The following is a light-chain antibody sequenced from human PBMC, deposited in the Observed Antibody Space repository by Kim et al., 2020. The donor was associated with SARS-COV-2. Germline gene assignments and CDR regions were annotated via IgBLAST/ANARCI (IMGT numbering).Light chain of an antibody. J-gene: IGKJ1*01. V-gene: IGKV3-15*01. CDR1: QSVSSN. CDR2: GAS. CDR3: QQYDTWRWA. Sequence: VSPRERATRSCRASQSVSSNLAWYQQKPGQAPRLLIFGASTRATGIPARFSGSGSGTEFTLTISSLQSEDFAVYYCQQYDTWRWAFGQGTKVDIK.